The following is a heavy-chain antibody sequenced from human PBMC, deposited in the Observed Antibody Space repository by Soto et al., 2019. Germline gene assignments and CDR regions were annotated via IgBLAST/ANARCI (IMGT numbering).Heavy chain of an antibody. CDR1: GGSISSYY. J-gene: IGHJ6*02. CDR2: VNDNWGS. D-gene: IGHD3-10*01. Sequence: QVPLQESGPGLVKPSETLCLFCSVCGGSISSYYWSWIRQTPEKGLEWIEYVNDNWGSNYNPSLKSRVAISLDTSKRQFSLKLTSVTATDTGVYYCARQGFGALHGLVDVWAQGTTVTVSS. CDR3: ARQGFGALHGLVDV. V-gene: IGHV4-59*08.